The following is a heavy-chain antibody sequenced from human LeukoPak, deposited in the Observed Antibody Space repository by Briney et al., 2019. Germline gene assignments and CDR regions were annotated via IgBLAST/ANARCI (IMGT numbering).Heavy chain of an antibody. CDR3: ARGCEQDYGGRDQASSGSRDFDY. V-gene: IGHV4-34*01. CDR2: INHSGST. D-gene: IGHD4-23*01. CDR1: GGSFSGYY. J-gene: IGHJ4*02. Sequence: PSETLSLTCAVYGGSFSGYYWSWIRQPPGKGLEWIGEINHSGSTNYNPSLKSRVTISEDTSKNQFSLKLSSVTAADTAVYYCARGCEQDYGGRDQASSGSRDFDYWGQGTLVTVSS.